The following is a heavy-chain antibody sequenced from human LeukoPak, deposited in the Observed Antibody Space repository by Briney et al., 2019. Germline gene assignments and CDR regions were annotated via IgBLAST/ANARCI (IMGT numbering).Heavy chain of an antibody. CDR1: GYTFPSYF. Sequence: ASVKVSCKASGYTFPSYFMHWVRQAPGQGLEWMGIINPTGGSTTYAQKFQGRVTMTRDTSTSTVYMELSSLRSDDTAVYYCARRDTAMASLGFDYWGQGTLVTVSS. CDR2: INPTGGST. V-gene: IGHV1-46*01. CDR3: ARRDTAMASLGFDY. J-gene: IGHJ4*02. D-gene: IGHD5-18*01.